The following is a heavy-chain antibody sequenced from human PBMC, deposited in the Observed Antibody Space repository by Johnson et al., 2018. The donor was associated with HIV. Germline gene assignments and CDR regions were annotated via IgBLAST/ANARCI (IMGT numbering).Heavy chain of an antibody. CDR3: ARDASRGYGSELDAFDI. CDR2: IYSGGST. D-gene: IGHD3-10*01. V-gene: IGHV3-NL1*01. Sequence: QVQLVESGGGVVQPGGSLRLSCAASGFIFSSYGMHWVRQAPGKGLEWVSVIYSGGSTYSADSVKGRFTISRDNSKNTLYLQMNSLRAEDTAVYYCARDASRGYGSELDAFDIWGQGTMVTVSS. J-gene: IGHJ3*02. CDR1: GFIFSSYG.